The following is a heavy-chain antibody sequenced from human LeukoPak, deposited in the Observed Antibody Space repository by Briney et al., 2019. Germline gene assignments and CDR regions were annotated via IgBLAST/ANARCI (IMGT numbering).Heavy chain of an antibody. V-gene: IGHV4-59*12. Sequence: SETLSLTCTVSGGSISSYYWSWIRQPPGKGLEWIGYIYYSGSTNYNPSLKSRVTISVDTSKNQFSLKLSSVTAADTAVYYCARARQPGYCSRTSCSHHFDYWGQGTLVTVSS. D-gene: IGHD2-2*01. CDR3: ARARQPGYCSRTSCSHHFDY. J-gene: IGHJ4*02. CDR2: IYYSGST. CDR1: GGSISSYY.